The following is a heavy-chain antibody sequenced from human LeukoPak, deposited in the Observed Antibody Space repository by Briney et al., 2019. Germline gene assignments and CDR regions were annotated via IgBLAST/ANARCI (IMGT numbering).Heavy chain of an antibody. Sequence: PSETLSLTCTVSGGSISSYFWTWIRQPAGKGLEWIGRIYSSGSTYYNPSLKSRVTISVDTSKNQFSLKLSSVTAADTAVYYCARRGVRYDSSGYYAYWGQGTLVTVSS. CDR3: ARRGVRYDSSGYYAY. CDR2: IYSSGST. D-gene: IGHD3-22*01. CDR1: GGSISSYF. V-gene: IGHV4-4*07. J-gene: IGHJ4*02.